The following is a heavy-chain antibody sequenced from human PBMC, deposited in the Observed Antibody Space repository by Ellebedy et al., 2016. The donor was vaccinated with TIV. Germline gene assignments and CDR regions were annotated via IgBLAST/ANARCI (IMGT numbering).Heavy chain of an antibody. Sequence: PGGSLRLSCAASGFTFSSYAMSWVRQAPGKGLEWVSAISGSGGSTYYADSVKGRFTISRDNAKNSLYLQMNSLRDEDTAVYYCARLCGGDCYGYYYYYGMDVWGQGTTVTVSS. J-gene: IGHJ6*02. V-gene: IGHV3-23*01. CDR3: ARLCGGDCYGYYYYYGMDV. CDR1: GFTFSSYA. D-gene: IGHD2-21*02. CDR2: ISGSGGST.